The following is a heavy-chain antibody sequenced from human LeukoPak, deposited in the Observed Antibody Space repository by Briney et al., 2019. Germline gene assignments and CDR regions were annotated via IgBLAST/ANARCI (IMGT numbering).Heavy chain of an antibody. V-gene: IGHV4-39*01. CDR2: IYYSGST. J-gene: IGHJ6*03. Sequence: PSETLSLTCTVSGGPISSSSYYWGWIRQPPGRGLEWIGSIYYSGSTYYNPPLKSRVTISVDTSKNQFSLKLSSVTAADTAVYYCARGWLVRPFYYYYMDVWGKGTTVTVSS. D-gene: IGHD6-19*01. CDR3: ARGWLVRPFYYYYMDV. CDR1: GGPISSSSYY.